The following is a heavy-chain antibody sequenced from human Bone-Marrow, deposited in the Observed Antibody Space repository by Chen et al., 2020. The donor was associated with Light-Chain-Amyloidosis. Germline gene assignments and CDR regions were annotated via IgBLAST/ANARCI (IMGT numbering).Heavy chain of an antibody. D-gene: IGHD3-10*01. CDR3: ATGHYGSGSYSADAFDT. CDR1: GFTFSSYS. Sequence: EVQLVESGGGLVKPEGSLRLSCAASGFTFSSYSMNWVRQAPAKGLEWVSTIRTSSRRILYADSVKGRFTISRDDATNSLFLQMNSLRVEDTAVYYCATGHYGSGSYSADAFDTWGQGTMVTVS. J-gene: IGHJ3*02. CDR2: IRTSSRRI. V-gene: IGHV3-21*06.